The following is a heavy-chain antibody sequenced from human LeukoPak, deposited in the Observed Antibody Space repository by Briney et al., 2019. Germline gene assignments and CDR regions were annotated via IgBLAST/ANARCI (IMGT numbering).Heavy chain of an antibody. D-gene: IGHD5-18*01. CDR3: ARRRLRGYSYGYRVNDAFDI. V-gene: IGHV4-38-2*02. CDR2: MYDSGGI. CDR1: GDSISSGYY. J-gene: IGHJ3*02. Sequence: PSETLSLTCSFSGDSISSGYYWGWIRQPPGKGLEWIGSMEWIGSMYDSGGIYYNPSLKSRVTISVDTSKNQFSLKLSSVTAADTAVYYCARRRLRGYSYGYRVNDAFDIWGQGTMVTVSS.